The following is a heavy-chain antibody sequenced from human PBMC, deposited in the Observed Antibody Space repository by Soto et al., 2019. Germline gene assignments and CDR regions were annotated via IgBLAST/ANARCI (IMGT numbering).Heavy chain of an antibody. J-gene: IGHJ4*02. CDR2: IYYSGSN. D-gene: IGHD1-26*01. CDR3: VRDVGQSARNV. CDR1: GDSISSFY. V-gene: IGHV4-59*01. Sequence: QGQLQESGPGLVKPSETLSLTCIVSGDSISSFYWSWIRQPPGKGLEWLGHIYYSGSNNYNNSLKSRVSISVDTSKNQFSLKLTSVTAADTAVYYCVRDVGQSARNVWGKGNMVTVSS.